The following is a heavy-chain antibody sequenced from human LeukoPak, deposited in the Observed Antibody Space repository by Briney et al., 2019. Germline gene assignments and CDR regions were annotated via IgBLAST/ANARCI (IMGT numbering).Heavy chain of an antibody. D-gene: IGHD3-16*02. Sequence: PGGSLRLSCAASGFTFSSYGMHWVRQAPGKGLEWVAFIRYDGSNKYYADSVKGRFTISRDNSKNTLYLQMNSLRAEDTAVYYCAKATGELSFYYYYYYMDVWGKGTTVTISS. CDR1: GFTFSSYG. CDR2: IRYDGSNK. J-gene: IGHJ6*03. CDR3: AKATGELSFYYYYYYMDV. V-gene: IGHV3-30*02.